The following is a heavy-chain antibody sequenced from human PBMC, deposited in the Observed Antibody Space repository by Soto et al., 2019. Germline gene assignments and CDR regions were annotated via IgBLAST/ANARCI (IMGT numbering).Heavy chain of an antibody. CDR3: ARDPPNSSGWFERDYCYYGMDV. CDR2: IYTSGST. D-gene: IGHD6-19*01. Sequence: WESLSLTCTASGGTIRSYYWSWIRQPAGKGLEWVGRIYTSGSTNYNPSLKSRVTMSVDTSKNQFSLKLSSVTAADTAVYYCARDPPNSSGWFERDYCYYGMDVWGQGTTGTVSS. CDR1: GGTIRSYY. J-gene: IGHJ6*02. V-gene: IGHV4-4*07.